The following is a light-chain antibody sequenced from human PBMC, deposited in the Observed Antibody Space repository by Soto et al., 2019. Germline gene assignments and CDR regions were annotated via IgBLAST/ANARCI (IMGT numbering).Light chain of an antibody. CDR2: DAS. CDR1: HNIERW. V-gene: IGKV1-5*01. Sequence: QMTQSPSTLSAFVGDRVTITCRASHNIERWLAWYQQKPGMAPKLLISDASTLESGVPSRFSGSGSGTEFTLTISNLQPDDYATYYCQHCDTYWAFGQGTKVDIK. CDR3: QHCDTYWA. J-gene: IGKJ1*01.